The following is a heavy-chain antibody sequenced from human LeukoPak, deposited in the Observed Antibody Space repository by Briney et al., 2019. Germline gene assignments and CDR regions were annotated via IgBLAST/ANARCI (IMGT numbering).Heavy chain of an antibody. CDR3: ARALDYGGPDAFDI. CDR2: IYYSGST. Sequence: SETLSLTCTVSGVSISSYYWSWIRQPPGKGLEWIGYIYYSGSTNYNPSLKSRVTMSVDKSKNQFSLKPSSVTAADTAVYYCARALDYGGPDAFDIWGQGTMVTVSS. J-gene: IGHJ3*02. V-gene: IGHV4-59*01. D-gene: IGHD4-17*01. CDR1: GVSISSYY.